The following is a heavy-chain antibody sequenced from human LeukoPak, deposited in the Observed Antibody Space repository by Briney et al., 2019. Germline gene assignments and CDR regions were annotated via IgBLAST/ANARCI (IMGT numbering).Heavy chain of an antibody. CDR3: ARRPLGYWDY. CDR1: GGSINDHF. Sequence: PSETLSLTCTVSGGSINDHFWDWIRQPPGEGLEWIGSISYGGSTYYNPSLKSRVAVSVDASKNHFSLKLRSVTAADTALYFCARRPLGYWDYWGQGTLVTVSS. D-gene: IGHD6-13*01. J-gene: IGHJ4*02. CDR2: ISYGGST. V-gene: IGHV4-39*02.